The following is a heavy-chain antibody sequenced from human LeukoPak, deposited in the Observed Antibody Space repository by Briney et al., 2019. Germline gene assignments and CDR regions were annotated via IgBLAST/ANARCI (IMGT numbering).Heavy chain of an antibody. CDR1: GGSVNSGSYY. Sequence: PSETLSLTCTVSGGSVNSGSYYWSWIRQPPGKGLEWIGYIYHSGSTYYNPSLKSRVTISVDRSKNQFSLKLSSVTAADTAVYYCARTKGSGAFDIWGQGTMVTVSS. CDR2: IYHSGST. J-gene: IGHJ3*02. D-gene: IGHD2-8*01. CDR3: ARTKGSGAFDI. V-gene: IGHV4-30-2*01.